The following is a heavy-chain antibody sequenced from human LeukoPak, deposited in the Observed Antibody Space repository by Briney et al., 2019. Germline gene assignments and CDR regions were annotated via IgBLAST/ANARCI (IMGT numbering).Heavy chain of an antibody. Sequence: SETLSLTCTVSGGSISGTSYFWVWIRQPPGKGLEWIGTIYYSGSTYYNPSLKSRVTISVDTSKNQFSLKLSSVTAADTAVFYCARRKYSSSSPFDSWGQGTLVTVSS. J-gene: IGHJ4*02. CDR1: GGSISGTSYF. D-gene: IGHD6-6*01. CDR3: ARRKYSSSSPFDS. V-gene: IGHV4-39*01. CDR2: IYYSGST.